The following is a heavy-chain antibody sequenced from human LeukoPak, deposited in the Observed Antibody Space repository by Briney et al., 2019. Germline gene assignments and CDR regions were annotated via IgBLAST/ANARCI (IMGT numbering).Heavy chain of an antibody. J-gene: IGHJ4*02. D-gene: IGHD2/OR15-2a*01. Sequence: GGSLRLSCAASGFTSGIYAVSWVRQAPGKGLEWVSAFSGGGDSYYADSVKGRFTISRDNSKSTLFLQMDSLRVEDTALYYCAKRGEVSTYYYFESWGQGALVTVSS. V-gene: IGHV3-23*01. CDR3: AKRGEVSTYYYFES. CDR1: GFTSGIYA. CDR2: FSGGGDS.